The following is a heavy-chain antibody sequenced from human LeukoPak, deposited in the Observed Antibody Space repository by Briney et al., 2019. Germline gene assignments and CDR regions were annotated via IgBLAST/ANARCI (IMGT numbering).Heavy chain of an antibody. CDR3: AKKGYGDYADWFEP. CDR1: GFTFSSYG. CDR2: IWYDGSNK. Sequence: QPGRSLRLSCAASGFTFSSYGMHWVRQAPGKGLAWVAVIWYDGSNKYYADSVKGRFTISRDNSKNTLYLQMNSLRAEDTAVYYCAKKGYGDYADWFEPWGQGTLVTVSS. V-gene: IGHV3-33*06. D-gene: IGHD4-17*01. J-gene: IGHJ5*02.